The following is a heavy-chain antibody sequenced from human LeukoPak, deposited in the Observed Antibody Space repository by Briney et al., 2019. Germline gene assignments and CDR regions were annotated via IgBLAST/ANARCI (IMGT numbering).Heavy chain of an antibody. CDR3: ARQIGRGLWAFDY. CDR2: IYYSGST. V-gene: IGHV4-39*01. D-gene: IGHD2-21*01. Sequence: SETLSLTCTVSGGSITIADYWWAWIRQPPGKGLEWTASIYYSGSTHYNPALKSRVYISVDTSKSQFSLKLSSVTAADTAVYYCARQIGRGLWAFDYWGQGTSVTVSS. CDR1: GGSITIADYW. J-gene: IGHJ4*02.